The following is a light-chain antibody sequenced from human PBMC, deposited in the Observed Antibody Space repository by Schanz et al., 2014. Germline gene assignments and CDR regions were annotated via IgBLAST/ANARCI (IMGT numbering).Light chain of an antibody. Sequence: DIVMTQSPLSLPVTPGEPASISCRSSQSLLQSNGYNYVDWYLQKPGQSPQLLIYLGSSRASGVPDRFSGSGSGTDFTLKISRVEAEDVGVYYCMQALQTPRTFGQGTKVEIK. J-gene: IGKJ1*01. CDR1: QSLLQSNGYNY. CDR3: MQALQTPRT. CDR2: LGS. V-gene: IGKV2-28*01.